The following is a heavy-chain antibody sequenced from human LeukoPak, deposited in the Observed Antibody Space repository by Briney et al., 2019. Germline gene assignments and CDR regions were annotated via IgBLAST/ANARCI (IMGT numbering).Heavy chain of an antibody. V-gene: IGHV4-59*11. Sequence: SETLSLTCTVSGGSISSHYWSWIRQPPGKGLEWIGYIYHSGSTYYNPSLKSRVTISVDRSKNQFSLKLSSVTAADTAVYYCASSYYDFWSGSSNWFDPWGQGTLVTVSS. CDR3: ASSYYDFWSGSSNWFDP. D-gene: IGHD3-3*01. CDR2: IYHSGST. CDR1: GGSISSHY. J-gene: IGHJ5*02.